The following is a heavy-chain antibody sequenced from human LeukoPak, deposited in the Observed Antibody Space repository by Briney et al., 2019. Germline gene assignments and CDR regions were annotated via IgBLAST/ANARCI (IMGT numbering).Heavy chain of an antibody. CDR1: GGPISSSNW. D-gene: IGHD3-10*01. CDR3: ARGGSGSYYGDWFDP. Sequence: SETLSLTCAVSGGPISSSNWWSWVRQPPGKGLEWIGEIYHSGSTNYNPSLKSRVTISVDKSKNQFSLKLSSVTAADTAVYYCARGGSGSYYGDWFDPWGQGTLVTVSS. CDR2: IYHSGST. J-gene: IGHJ5*02. V-gene: IGHV4-4*02.